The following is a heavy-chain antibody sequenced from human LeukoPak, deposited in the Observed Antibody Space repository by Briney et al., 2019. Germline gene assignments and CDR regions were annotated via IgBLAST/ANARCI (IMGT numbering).Heavy chain of an antibody. CDR2: ISGYNGNT. CDR1: GYTFTNHG. CDR3: ARAVFGAMPAATNYWFDP. Sequence: GASVKVSCKTSGYTFTNHGISWVRQAPGQGLEWMGWISGYNGNTNYAQKFQGRVTMTRDTSITTAYMELRRLRSDDTAVYYCARAVFGAMPAATNYWFDPWGQGTLVTVSS. J-gene: IGHJ5*02. V-gene: IGHV1-18*01. D-gene: IGHD2-2*01.